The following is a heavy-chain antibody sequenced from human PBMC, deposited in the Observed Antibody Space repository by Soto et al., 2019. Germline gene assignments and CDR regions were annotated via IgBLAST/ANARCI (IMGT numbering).Heavy chain of an antibody. Sequence: QVQLVQSGAEVKKPGSSVKVSCKASGGTSSSYTISWVRQAPGQGLEWKGRIIPILGIANYAQKFQGRVTIAADKSTSTAYMELISLTSEDTAVYYCARDSYEILTVSNWFDLWGQGTLVTVSS. V-gene: IGHV1-69*08. CDR2: IIPILGIA. CDR3: ARDSYEILTVSNWFDL. CDR1: GGTSSSYT. J-gene: IGHJ5*02. D-gene: IGHD3-9*01.